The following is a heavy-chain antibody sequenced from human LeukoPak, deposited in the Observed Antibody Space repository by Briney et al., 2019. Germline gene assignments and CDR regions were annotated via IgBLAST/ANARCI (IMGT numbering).Heavy chain of an antibody. CDR1: GYTFTGYY. J-gene: IGHJ4*02. Sequence: ASVKVSCKASGYTFTGYYMHWVRQAPGQGLEWMGWINPNSGGTNYAQKFQGRVTMTRDTSISTAYMELSRLRSDDTAVCYCARDSGYYDSSGYYPYYFDYWGQGTLVTVSS. CDR2: INPNSGGT. V-gene: IGHV1-2*02. D-gene: IGHD3-22*01. CDR3: ARDSGYYDSSGYYPYYFDY.